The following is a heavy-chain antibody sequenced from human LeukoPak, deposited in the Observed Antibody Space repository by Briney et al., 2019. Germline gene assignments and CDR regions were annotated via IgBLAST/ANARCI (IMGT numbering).Heavy chain of an antibody. CDR2: IKQDGSEK. CDR3: AGPQWDSSGSVYFQH. J-gene: IGHJ1*01. D-gene: IGHD3-22*01. CDR1: GFTFSRYW. Sequence: GGSLRLSCAASGFTFSRYWMSWVRQASGKGLEWVANIKQDGSEKYYVDSVKGRFTISRDNAKNSLYLQMNSLRAEDTAVYFCAGPQWDSSGSVYFQHWGQGTLVTVSS. V-gene: IGHV3-7*05.